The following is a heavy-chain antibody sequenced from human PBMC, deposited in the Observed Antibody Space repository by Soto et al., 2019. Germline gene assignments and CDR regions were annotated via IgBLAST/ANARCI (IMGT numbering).Heavy chain of an antibody. CDR2: ISYDGSNK. J-gene: IGHJ3*02. Sequence: QVQLVESGGGVVQPGRSLRLSCAASGFTFSSYAMHWVRQAPGKGLEWVAVISYDGSNKYYADSVKGRFTISRDNSKNTLYLQMNSLRVEDTAVYYWARAESGWWKEAFEIWGQGTMVTVSS. D-gene: IGHD6-19*01. CDR3: ARAESGWWKEAFEI. V-gene: IGHV3-30-3*01. CDR1: GFTFSSYA.